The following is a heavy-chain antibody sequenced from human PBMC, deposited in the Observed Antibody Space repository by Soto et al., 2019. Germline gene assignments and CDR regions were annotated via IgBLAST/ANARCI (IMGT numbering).Heavy chain of an antibody. J-gene: IGHJ4*02. CDR1: GFTFSSHS. V-gene: IGHV3-48*01. D-gene: IGHD2-15*01. Sequence: EVQLVESGGGLVQPGGSLRLSCPASGFTFSSHSMNWVRQAPGKGVEWVSYISSGGNTMYYADSVKGRFTISRDNAKNSLFLQMISLRAEDTAVYYCARGWSSFDYWGQGTLVTVSS. CDR2: ISSGGNTM. CDR3: ARGWSSFDY.